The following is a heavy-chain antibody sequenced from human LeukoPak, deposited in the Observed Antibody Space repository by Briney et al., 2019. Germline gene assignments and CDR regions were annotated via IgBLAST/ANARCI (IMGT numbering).Heavy chain of an antibody. CDR1: GFTFSSYA. CDR2: IKQDGSEK. D-gene: IGHD3-3*01. CDR3: ARETYYDFWSGYYTRYYFDY. Sequence: PGGSLRLSCAASGFTFSSYAMSWVRQAPGKGLEWVANIKQDGSEKYYVDSVKGRFTISRDNAKNSLYLQMNSLRAEDTAVYYCARETYYDFWSGYYTRYYFDYWGQGTLVTVSS. J-gene: IGHJ4*02. V-gene: IGHV3-7*01.